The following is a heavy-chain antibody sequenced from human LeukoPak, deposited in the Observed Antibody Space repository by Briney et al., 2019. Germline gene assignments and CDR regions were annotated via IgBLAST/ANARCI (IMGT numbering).Heavy chain of an antibody. Sequence: PSETLSLTCTVSGGSISSGSYYWSWIRQPAGKGLEWIRRIYTSGSTNYNPSLKSRVTISVDTSKNQFSLKLSSVTAADTAVYYCAREIGRGTGTFDYRGQGTLVTVSS. CDR3: AREIGRGTGTFDY. D-gene: IGHD3-10*01. J-gene: IGHJ4*02. V-gene: IGHV4-61*02. CDR2: IYTSGST. CDR1: GGSISSGSYY.